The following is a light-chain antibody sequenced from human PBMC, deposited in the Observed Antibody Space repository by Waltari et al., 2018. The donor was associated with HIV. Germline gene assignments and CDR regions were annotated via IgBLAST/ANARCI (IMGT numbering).Light chain of an antibody. CDR2: NAK. CDR3: SSWDDRLNGQGV. V-gene: IGLV1-44*01. CDR1: RSNIGSNT. J-gene: IGLJ3*02. Sequence: QSVLTQPPSASGTPGQRVTISCSGTRSNIGSNTVNWYQLLPGTAPKLLIYNAKERPSGVPGRFSGSRSGASASLAISGLQPEDEADYYCSSWDDRLNGQGVFGGGTKLTVL.